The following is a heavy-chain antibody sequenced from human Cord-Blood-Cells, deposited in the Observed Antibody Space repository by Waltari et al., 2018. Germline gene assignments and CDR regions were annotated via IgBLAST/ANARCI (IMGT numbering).Heavy chain of an antibody. J-gene: IGHJ4*02. CDR3: AQWAVAGSFDY. CDR1: GFTFSSYW. D-gene: IGHD6-19*01. V-gene: IGHV3-7*01. CDR2: ITQDGSEK. Sequence: EVQLVESGGGLVQPGGSLRLSCAASGFTFSSYWMSWVRQAPGGGLEWVANITQDGSEKYYVDSVKGRFTISRDNAKNSLYLQMNSLRAEDTAVYYCAQWAVAGSFDYWGQGTLVTVSS.